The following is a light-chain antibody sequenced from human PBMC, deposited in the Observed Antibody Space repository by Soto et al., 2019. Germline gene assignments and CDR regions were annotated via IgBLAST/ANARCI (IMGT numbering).Light chain of an antibody. Sequence: DIQMTQSPSSLSASVGDRVTITCQASQDITNFLNWYQQKPGKAPKLLIYDASSSQTGVPSRFSGSGSGTDFSFTISSLQPEDIATYYCQQFDDVPYSFGQGTKVAIK. CDR1: QDITNF. J-gene: IGKJ2*03. V-gene: IGKV1-33*01. CDR3: QQFDDVPYS. CDR2: DAS.